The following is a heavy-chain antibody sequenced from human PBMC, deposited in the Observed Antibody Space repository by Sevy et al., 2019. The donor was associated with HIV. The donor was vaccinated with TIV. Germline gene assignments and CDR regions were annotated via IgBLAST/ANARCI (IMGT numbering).Heavy chain of an antibody. CDR1: GYTFTSYG. CDR3: ARGYCSGGGCYSRVPKWFDP. J-gene: IGHJ5*02. CDR2: ISAYNGNT. Sequence: ASVKVSCKASGYTFTSYGISWVRQAPGQGLEWMGWISAYNGNTNYAQKLQGRVTMTTDTSTSTAYMELRSLRSDDTAVYYCARGYCSGGGCYSRVPKWFDPWGQGTLVTVSS. D-gene: IGHD2-15*01. V-gene: IGHV1-18*01.